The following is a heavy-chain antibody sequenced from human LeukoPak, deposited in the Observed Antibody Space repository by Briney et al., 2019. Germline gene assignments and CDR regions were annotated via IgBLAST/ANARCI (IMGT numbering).Heavy chain of an antibody. V-gene: IGHV3-48*03. CDR1: GFMFSNYD. Sequence: GGSLRLSCVASGFMFSNYDMKWVRQAPGKGLEWISCVRTSGETTYCADSVKGRFSISRDNAQNSLYLQMNSLRVEDTAVYYCARRGPPDFDYWGQGTLVTVSS. J-gene: IGHJ4*02. CDR3: ARRGPPDFDY. CDR2: VRTSGETT.